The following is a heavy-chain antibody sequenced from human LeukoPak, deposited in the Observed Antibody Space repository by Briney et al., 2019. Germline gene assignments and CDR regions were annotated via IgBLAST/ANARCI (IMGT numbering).Heavy chain of an antibody. J-gene: IGHJ5*02. V-gene: IGHV3-7*01. CDR3: ARDGCTSTTCSTLGGFSS. Sequence: PGGSLRLSCAASGFTFSNFWMSWVRQAPGKGLEWVANIKQDGFEKYYVDSVRGRFTISRDNAKNLLSLQMNSLRAEDTAVYYCARDGCTSTTCSTLGGFSSWGQGTLVTVSS. CDR2: IKQDGFEK. CDR1: GFTFSNFW. D-gene: IGHD2-2*01.